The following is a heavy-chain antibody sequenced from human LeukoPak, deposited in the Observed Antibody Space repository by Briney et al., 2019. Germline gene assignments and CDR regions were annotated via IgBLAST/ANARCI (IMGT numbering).Heavy chain of an antibody. D-gene: IGHD5-18*01. CDR2: ISYDGSNK. J-gene: IGHJ4*02. V-gene: IGHV3-30*04. CDR3: ARGVRGYSYGPSGY. Sequence: GRSLRLSCAASGFTFSSYAMHWVRQAPGKGLEWVAVISYDGSNKYYADSVKGRFTISRDNAKNSLYLQMNSLRAEDTAVYYCARGVRGYSYGPSGYWGQGTLVTVSS. CDR1: GFTFSSYA.